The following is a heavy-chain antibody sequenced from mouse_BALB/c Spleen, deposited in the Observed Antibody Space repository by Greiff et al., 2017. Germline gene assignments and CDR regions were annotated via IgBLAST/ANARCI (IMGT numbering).Heavy chain of an antibody. D-gene: IGHD2-3*01. CDR2: ISNGGGST. CDR3: ARPNDGYFAY. J-gene: IGHJ3*01. CDR1: GFTFSSYT. V-gene: IGHV5-12-2*01. Sequence: EVQLQQSGGGLVQPGGSLKLSCAASGFTFSSYTMSWVRQTPEKRLEWVAYISNGGGSTYYPDTVKGRFTISRDNAKNTLYLQMSSLKSEDTAMYYCARPNDGYFAYWGQGTLVTVSA.